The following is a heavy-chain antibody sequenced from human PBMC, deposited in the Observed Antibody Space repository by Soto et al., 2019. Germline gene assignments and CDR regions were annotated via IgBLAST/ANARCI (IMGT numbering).Heavy chain of an antibody. CDR1: GDPFANYW. D-gene: IGHD6-13*01. J-gene: IGHJ6*02. CDR2: IFPSDSYT. CDR3: ASPSTAAGGYYYGTDV. V-gene: IGHV5-10-1*01. Sequence: LKISCRGSGDPFANYWIVRVSQMPGKGLEWMGMIFPSDSYTNYSPSFQGHVTISADKSISTAYLQWSSLKASDTAMYYCASPSTAAGGYYYGTDVWGQGTTVPFSS.